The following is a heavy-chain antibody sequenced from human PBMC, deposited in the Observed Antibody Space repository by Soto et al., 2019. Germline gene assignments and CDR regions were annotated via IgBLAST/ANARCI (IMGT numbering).Heavy chain of an antibody. CDR1: GFTFSRYA. D-gene: IGHD4-4*01. CDR2: ISYDGSNK. CDR3: ARDRSVTTYYYYGMDV. Sequence: PGGSLRLSCAASGFTFSRYAMHWVRQAPGKGLEWVAVISYDGSNKYYADSVKGRFTISRDNSKNTLYLQMNSLRAEDTAVYYCARDRSVTTYYYYGMDVWGQGTTVTVSS. V-gene: IGHV3-30-3*01. J-gene: IGHJ6*02.